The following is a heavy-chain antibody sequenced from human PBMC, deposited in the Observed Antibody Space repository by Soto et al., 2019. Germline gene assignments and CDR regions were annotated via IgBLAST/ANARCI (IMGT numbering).Heavy chain of an antibody. V-gene: IGHV1-69*01. J-gene: IGHJ6*02. CDR3: AKKLGIDPFRSYGLDV. CDR1: GGNFITFA. CDR2: IIPISSTT. D-gene: IGHD7-27*01. Sequence: QVELVQSGAEVKKPGSSVKVSCKASGGNFITFAISWVRQAPGQGLEWMGEIIPISSTTKSAHKFQDRVTISADGSSSTVHMEMRSLKSADTAIYFCAKKLGIDPFRSYGLDVWGQGTTVIVAS.